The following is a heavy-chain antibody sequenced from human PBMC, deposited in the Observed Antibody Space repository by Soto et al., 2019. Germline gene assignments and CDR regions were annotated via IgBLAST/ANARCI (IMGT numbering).Heavy chain of an antibody. D-gene: IGHD6-19*01. CDR1: GFTFSSYA. V-gene: IGHV3-30-3*01. CDR3: AREAQQWLVGRVFDY. Sequence: GGSLRLSCAASGFTFSSYAMHWVRQAPGKGLEWVAVISYDGSNKYYADSVKGRFTISRDNSKNTLYLQMNSLRAEDTAVYYCAREAQQWLVGRVFDYWGQGTLVT. CDR2: ISYDGSNK. J-gene: IGHJ4*02.